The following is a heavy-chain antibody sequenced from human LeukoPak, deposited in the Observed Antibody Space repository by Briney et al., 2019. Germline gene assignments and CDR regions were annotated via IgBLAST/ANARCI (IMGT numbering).Heavy chain of an antibody. CDR3: ARESYSSSWYHRGNWFDP. CDR2: INHSGST. V-gene: IGHV4-34*01. Sequence: SETLSLTCAVYGGSFSGYYWSWIRQPPGKGLEWIGEINHSGSTNYNPSLKSRVTISVDTSKNQFSLKLSSVTAADTAAYYCARESYSSSWYHRGNWFDPWGQGTLVTVSS. D-gene: IGHD6-13*01. CDR1: GGSFSGYY. J-gene: IGHJ5*02.